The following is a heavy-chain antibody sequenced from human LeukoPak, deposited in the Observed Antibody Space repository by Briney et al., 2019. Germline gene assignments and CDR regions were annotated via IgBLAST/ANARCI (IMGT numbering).Heavy chain of an antibody. Sequence: PGGSLRLSCAASGFTFSSYEMNWVRQAPGKGLEWVSYISSSGSTIYYADSVKGRFTISRDNAKNSLYLQMNSLRAEDTAVYYCARVISSGPGYYYYYMDVWGKGTTVTISS. V-gene: IGHV3-48*03. J-gene: IGHJ6*03. CDR1: GFTFSSYE. CDR3: ARVISSGPGYYYYYMDV. D-gene: IGHD6-19*01. CDR2: ISSSGSTI.